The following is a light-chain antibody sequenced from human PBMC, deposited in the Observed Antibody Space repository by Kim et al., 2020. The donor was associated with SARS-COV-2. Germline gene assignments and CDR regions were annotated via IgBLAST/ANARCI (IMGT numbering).Light chain of an antibody. CDR1: QSVNTD. CDR3: QQRWRWPLT. J-gene: IGKJ4*01. CDR2: DTS. V-gene: IGKV3-11*01. Sequence: SLSPGESATLSCTASQSVNTDLAWYQHKSGQAPRLLIYDTSNRAPAIPARFSGSGSGTDFTLTIDTLEPEDVAVDYCQQRWRWPLTFGGGTKLEI.